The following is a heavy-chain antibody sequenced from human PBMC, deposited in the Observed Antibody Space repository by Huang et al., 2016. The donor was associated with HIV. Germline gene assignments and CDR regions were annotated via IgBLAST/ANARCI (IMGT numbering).Heavy chain of an antibody. Sequence: EVQLVQSGGGLVQPGRSLRLSCAASGFIFDDYAMHWVRQAPGNGLEWVSGISWKSGNIEYAGSVMGRFTISRDNAKNSLCLQMSSPRPEDTAFYYCVKGQLGRGLNDVFSIWGQGTMVTVSS. V-gene: IGHV3-9*01. CDR2: ISWKSGNI. D-gene: IGHD1-1*01. CDR1: GFIFDDYA. J-gene: IGHJ3*02. CDR3: VKGQLGRGLNDVFSI.